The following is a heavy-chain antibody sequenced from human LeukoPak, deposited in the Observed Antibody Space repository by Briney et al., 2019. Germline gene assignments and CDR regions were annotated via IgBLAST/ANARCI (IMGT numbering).Heavy chain of an antibody. V-gene: IGHV4-59*01. D-gene: IGHD6-13*01. CDR2: IYYSGGT. CDR3: ARRAAAVGTYYMDV. J-gene: IGHJ6*03. CDR1: GGSINSYY. Sequence: SETLSLTCTVSGGSINSYYWNWIRQPPGKGLGWIGYIYYSGGTNYNPSLKSRVTIAVDTSKNQFSLKLSSVTAADTAVYYCARRAAAVGTYYMDVWGKGTTVTASS.